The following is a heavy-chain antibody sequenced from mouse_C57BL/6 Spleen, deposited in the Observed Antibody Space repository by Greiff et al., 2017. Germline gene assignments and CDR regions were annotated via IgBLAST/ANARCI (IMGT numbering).Heavy chain of an antibody. J-gene: IGHJ3*01. D-gene: IGHD1-1*01. CDR3: ARGTTVVDWFAY. Sequence: VQLQQPGAELVKPGASVKVSCKASGYTFTSYWMHWVKQRPGQGLEWIGRIHPSDSDTNYNQKFKGKATLTVDKSSSTAYMQLSSLTSEDSAVYDCARGTTVVDWFAYWGQGTLVTVSA. CDR2: IHPSDSDT. V-gene: IGHV1-74*01. CDR1: GYTFTSYW.